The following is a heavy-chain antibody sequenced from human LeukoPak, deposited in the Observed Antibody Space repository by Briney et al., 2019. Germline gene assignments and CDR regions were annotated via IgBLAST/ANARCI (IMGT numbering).Heavy chain of an antibody. D-gene: IGHD1-26*01. CDR3: ASWEPPVDY. J-gene: IGHJ4*02. V-gene: IGHV4-34*01. CDR2: INHSGST. CDR1: GGSFSGYY. Sequence: SETLSLTCAVYGGSFSGYYWSWIRQPPGKGLEWIGEINHSGSTTYNPSLKSRLTISVDTSKNQFSLKLSSVTGADTAVYYCASWEPPVDYWGQGTLVTVSS.